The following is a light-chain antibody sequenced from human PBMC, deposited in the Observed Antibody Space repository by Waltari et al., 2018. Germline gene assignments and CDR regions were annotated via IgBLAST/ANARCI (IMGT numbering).Light chain of an antibody. J-gene: IGLJ2*01. Sequence: QFVLTQPPSVSEAPRQRVTITCSGRSSTIGSHAVHRYQQVPGKAPKLLIYYDDLPPSGVSDRFSGSKSGTSASLAISGLQSEDEAEYYCAAWDDSLNGVIFGGGTKVTVL. V-gene: IGLV1-36*01. CDR2: YDD. CDR1: SSTIGSHA. CDR3: AAWDDSLNGVI.